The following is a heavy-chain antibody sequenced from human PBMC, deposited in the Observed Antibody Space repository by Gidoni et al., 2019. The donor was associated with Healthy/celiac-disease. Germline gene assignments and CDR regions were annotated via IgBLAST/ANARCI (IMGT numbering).Heavy chain of an antibody. Sequence: QVQLVESGGGVVQPGRSLRLSCAASGFTFSSYAMHWVRQAPGKGLEWVAVISYDGSNKYYADSVKGRFTISRDNSKNTLYLQMNSLRAEDTAVYYCARDTRSQLWLVGGMDVWGQGTTVTVSS. V-gene: IGHV3-30*04. CDR1: GFTFSSYA. CDR2: ISYDGSNK. CDR3: ARDTRSQLWLVGGMDV. J-gene: IGHJ6*02. D-gene: IGHD5-18*01.